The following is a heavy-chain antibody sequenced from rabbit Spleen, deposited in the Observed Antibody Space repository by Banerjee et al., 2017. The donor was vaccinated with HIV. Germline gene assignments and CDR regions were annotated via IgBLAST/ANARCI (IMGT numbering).Heavy chain of an antibody. CDR1: GFTFSSSYW. J-gene: IGHJ6*01. D-gene: IGHD7-1*01. CDR3: ARTYGTGRPAFEL. CDR2: IYTGSSGST. Sequence: QEQLEESGGGLVKPGASLTLTCTASGFTFSSSYWICWVRQAPGKGLEWIACIYTGSSGSTVYANWAKGRFTISKTSSTTVTLQMTSLTAADTATYFCARTYGTGRPAFELWGPGTLVTVS. V-gene: IGHV1S45*01.